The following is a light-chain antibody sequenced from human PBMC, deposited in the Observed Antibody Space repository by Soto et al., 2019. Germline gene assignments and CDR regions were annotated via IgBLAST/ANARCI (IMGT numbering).Light chain of an antibody. J-gene: IGLJ1*01. V-gene: IGLV2-14*01. Sequence: QSVLTQPASVSGYPGQSITISCTGTNSDLAIYNYVSWYQQQPGKAPKLMIYQVTNRPSGVSNRFSGSRSGNTASLTISGLQAEDEADYYCSSYTDSSNYVFGTGTKVTVL. CDR1: NSDLAIYNY. CDR2: QVT. CDR3: SSYTDSSNYV.